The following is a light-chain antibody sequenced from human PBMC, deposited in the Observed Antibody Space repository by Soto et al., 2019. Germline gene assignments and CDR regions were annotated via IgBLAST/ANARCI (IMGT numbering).Light chain of an antibody. J-gene: IGKJ1*01. V-gene: IGKV3-15*01. CDR3: HQYNGWPRT. CDR1: QNISRS. Sequence: EIGMTQSPVALSVSPGERATLSCRASQNISRSLAWYQQKPGQGPSLLIYGTSTRATGIPARFSGSGSGTEFTLTISSLQSEDFAVYYCHQYNGWPRTFGQGTKVDIK. CDR2: GTS.